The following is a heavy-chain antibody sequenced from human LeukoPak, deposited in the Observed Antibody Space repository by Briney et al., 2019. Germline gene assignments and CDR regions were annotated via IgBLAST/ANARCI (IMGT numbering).Heavy chain of an antibody. V-gene: IGHV3-21*01. CDR3: ARGHYDVLAASYKWTPDY. D-gene: IGHD3-9*01. Sequence: GGSLRLSCAASGFTLNTFNMNWVRQAPGKGLEWVSSITSGGDYIYYADSVKGRFTTSRDNAKNSLSLQLNSLRVEDTAVYYCARGHYDVLAASYKWTPDYWGQGTLVTVSS. CDR1: GFTLNTFN. J-gene: IGHJ4*02. CDR2: ITSGGDYI.